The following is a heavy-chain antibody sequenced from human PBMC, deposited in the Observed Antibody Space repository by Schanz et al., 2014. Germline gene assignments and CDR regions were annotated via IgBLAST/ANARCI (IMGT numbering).Heavy chain of an antibody. V-gene: IGHV1-2*06. CDR2: INPNSGDT. Sequence: QVQLVQSGAEVKKPGASVKVSCKASGYMFTGYSLHWVRQAPGQGLEWMGRINPNSGDTNFAQKFQGRVTMTRDTSTSTVYMELSSLRSEDTAVYYCASALTTWGGMDVWGQGTTVTVSS. CDR3: ASALTTWGGMDV. D-gene: IGHD4-4*01. CDR1: GYMFTGYS. J-gene: IGHJ6*02.